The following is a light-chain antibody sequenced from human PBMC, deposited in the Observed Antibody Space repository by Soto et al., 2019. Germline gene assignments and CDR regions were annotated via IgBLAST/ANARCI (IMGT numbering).Light chain of an antibody. CDR1: QSISFY. CDR3: QQSYSTPIT. J-gene: IGKJ5*01. CDR2: AAS. V-gene: IGKV1-39*01. Sequence: DIQMTQSPSSLSASVGDRVTMTCRASQSISFYLSWYQQKPGKAPKVLIYAASTLQSGVPSRFSGSGSGTDFTLAISSLQPEDFATYYCQQSYSTPITFGQGTRLDIK.